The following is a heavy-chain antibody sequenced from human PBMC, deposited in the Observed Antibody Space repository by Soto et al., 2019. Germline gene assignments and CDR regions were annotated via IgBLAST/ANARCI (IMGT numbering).Heavy chain of an antibody. CDR1: GFTFSSYA. CDR2: ISGSGGST. CDR3: AKAVVIYYYGSGSPFDY. Sequence: GGSLRLSCAASGFTFSSYAMSWVRQAPGKGLEWVSAISGSGGSTYYADSVKGRFTISRDNSKNTLYLQMNSLRAEDTAVYYCAKAVVIYYYGSGSPFDYWGQGTLVTVSS. D-gene: IGHD3-10*01. J-gene: IGHJ4*02. V-gene: IGHV3-23*01.